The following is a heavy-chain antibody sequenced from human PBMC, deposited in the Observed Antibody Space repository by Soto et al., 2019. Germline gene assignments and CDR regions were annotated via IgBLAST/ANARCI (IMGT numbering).Heavy chain of an antibody. CDR2: INAGNGNT. CDR1: GYTFSNYG. D-gene: IGHD2-15*01. CDR3: AKDLVGSNADYYDY. V-gene: IGHV1-3*01. J-gene: IGHJ4*02. Sequence: GASVQVACKASGYTFSNYGIRWVRQAPGQRLEWMGLINAGNGNTKYSQKFQGRVTLTRDNSKNTLYLQMNSLRAEDAAVYYCAKDLVGSNADYYDYWGQGTLVTVSS.